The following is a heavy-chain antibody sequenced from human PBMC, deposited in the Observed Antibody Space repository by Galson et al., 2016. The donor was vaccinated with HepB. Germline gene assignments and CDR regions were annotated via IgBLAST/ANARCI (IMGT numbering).Heavy chain of an antibody. CDR1: GFTFSDYY. V-gene: IGHV3-11*06. CDR3: ARDRGSYCGGDCSDYYFDY. J-gene: IGHJ4*02. D-gene: IGHD2-21*02. CDR2: ISVTSTYT. Sequence: SLRLSCAASGFTFSDYYMSWICQAPGKGLEWVSYISVTSTYTNYADSVKGRFTVSRDNAKNSLYLQMNTLRAEDTAIYYCARDRGSYCGGDCSDYYFDYWGQGTLVTVSS.